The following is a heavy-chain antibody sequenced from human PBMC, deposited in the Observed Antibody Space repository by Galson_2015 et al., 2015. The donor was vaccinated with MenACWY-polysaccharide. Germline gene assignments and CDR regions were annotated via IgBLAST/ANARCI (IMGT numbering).Heavy chain of an antibody. J-gene: IGHJ3*01. D-gene: IGHD3-3*01. CDR1: GFPFSGSW. V-gene: IGHV3-7*01. CDR2: IKQSGTEK. Sequence: SLRLSCAASGFPFSGSWMTWIRQTPGKGLERVATIKQSGTEKYYVDSVEGRFTVSRDNAENPLYLQMNSLRAEDTAVYYCARARSWSGYFAFDFWGQGTMVTVSS. CDR3: ARARSWSGYFAFDF.